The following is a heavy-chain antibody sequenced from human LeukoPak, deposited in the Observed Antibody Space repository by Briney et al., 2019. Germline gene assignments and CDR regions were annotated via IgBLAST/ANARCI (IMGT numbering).Heavy chain of an antibody. J-gene: IGHJ4*02. V-gene: IGHV4-34*01. Sequence: SETLSLTCAVYGGSFSGYYWSWIRQPPGKGLEWIGEINHSGSTNYNPSLKSRVTISVDTSKNQFSLQLSSVTAADTAVYYCARGGDIVVVVAATNSDYWGQGTLVTVSS. CDR3: ARGGDIVVVVAATNSDY. CDR1: GGSFSGYY. D-gene: IGHD2-15*01. CDR2: INHSGST.